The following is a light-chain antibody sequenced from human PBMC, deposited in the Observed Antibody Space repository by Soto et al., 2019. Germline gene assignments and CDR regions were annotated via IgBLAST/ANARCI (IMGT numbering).Light chain of an antibody. V-gene: IGKV1-39*01. Sequence: DIQLTQSPSSLSASVGDRVTTTCRASQPISSHLNGFQQKPGKAPRLLIYAGSRLLGGVPLRFSASESGTDSTLTISSLQPEDFATYFCQKSYTIPWTFGLGTRVEIK. J-gene: IGKJ1*01. CDR1: QPISSH. CDR3: QKSYTIPWT. CDR2: AGS.